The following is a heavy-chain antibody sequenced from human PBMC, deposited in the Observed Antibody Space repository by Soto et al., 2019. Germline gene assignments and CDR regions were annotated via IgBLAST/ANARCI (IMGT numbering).Heavy chain of an antibody. D-gene: IGHD2-15*01. CDR1: GDSITTNGYY. J-gene: IGHJ4*02. CDR3: ARSHYTYCHLTDY. CDR2: VYWTGST. Sequence: SETLSLTCTVSGDSITTNGYYWGWIRQPPGKGLQWIGNVYWTGSTFSHPSLTSRVFISVDTSKNEFSLRLTSVTAADTAVYYCARSHYTYCHLTDYWGTGTLVTVSS. V-gene: IGHV4-39*01.